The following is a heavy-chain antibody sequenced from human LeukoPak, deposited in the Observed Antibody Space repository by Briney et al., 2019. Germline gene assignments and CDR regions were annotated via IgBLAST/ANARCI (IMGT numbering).Heavy chain of an antibody. V-gene: IGHV3-23*01. CDR1: GFTFSSYA. J-gene: IGHJ6*03. CDR3: ATASYGSGSYKAYYYYMDV. D-gene: IGHD3-10*01. Sequence: GGSLRLSCAASGFTFSSYAMSSVRQAPGKGLEWVSAISGSGGSTYYADSVKGRFTISRDNPKNTLYLQMNSLRAEDTAVYYCATASYGSGSYKAYYYYMDVWGKGTTVTVSS. CDR2: ISGSGGST.